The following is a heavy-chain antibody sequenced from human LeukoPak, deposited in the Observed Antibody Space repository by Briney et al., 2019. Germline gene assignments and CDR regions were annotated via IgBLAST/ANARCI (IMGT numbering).Heavy chain of an antibody. CDR1: GYTFTSYG. D-gene: IGHD3-22*01. V-gene: IGHV1-18*01. J-gene: IGHJ6*02. CDR3: ARFYYYDSSGYYYGMDV. CDR2: ISAYNGNT. Sequence: ASVKVSCKASGYTFTSYGISWVRQAPGQGLEWMGWISAYNGNTNYAQKLQGRVTMTRNTSISTAYMELSSLRSEDTAVYYCARFYYYDSSGYYYGMDVWGQGTTVTVSS.